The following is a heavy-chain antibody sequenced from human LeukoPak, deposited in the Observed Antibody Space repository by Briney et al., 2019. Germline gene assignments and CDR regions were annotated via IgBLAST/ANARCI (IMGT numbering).Heavy chain of an antibody. V-gene: IGHV3-7*01. CDR3: AGGSSGL. CDR2: INQDGSEK. Sequence: GRSLSLSCALSEFSFSRYSMYWGRQAPGEGLECVANINQDGSEKYYVDYVKGRFTISRDNAKNSLYLQMNSLRAEDTAVYYCAGGSSGLWGQGTMVTVSS. J-gene: IGHJ3*01. D-gene: IGHD3-22*01. CDR1: EFSFSRYS.